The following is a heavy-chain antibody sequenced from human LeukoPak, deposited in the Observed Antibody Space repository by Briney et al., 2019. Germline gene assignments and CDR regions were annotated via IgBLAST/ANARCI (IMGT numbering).Heavy chain of an antibody. CDR2: IDLNTGVT. V-gene: IGHV1-2*02. J-gene: IGHJ4*02. CDR3: ARVGTAGTTSPFDF. Sequence: ASVKVSCKASRYTFTGYYIHWVRQAPGQGLELVGWIDLNTGVTNYAQKFQGRVTMTRDTSVSTACMELSRLRSDDTAVYYCARVGTAGTTSPFDFWGQGALVTVSS. D-gene: IGHD1-1*01. CDR1: RYTFTGYY.